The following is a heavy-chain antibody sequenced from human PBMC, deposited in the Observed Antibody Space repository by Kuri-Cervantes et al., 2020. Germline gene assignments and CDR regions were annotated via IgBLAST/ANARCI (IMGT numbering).Heavy chain of an antibody. CDR3: ARRTTVTVTATPRSYWYFDL. CDR2: INWNGGST. Sequence: LSLTCAASGFTFDDYGMSWVRQAPGKGLEWVSGINWNGGSTGYADSVKGRFTISRDNAKNSLYLQMNSLRAEDTALYHCARRTTVTVTATPRSYWYFDLWGRGALVTVSS. CDR1: GFTFDDYG. J-gene: IGHJ2*01. D-gene: IGHD4-17*01. V-gene: IGHV3-20*01.